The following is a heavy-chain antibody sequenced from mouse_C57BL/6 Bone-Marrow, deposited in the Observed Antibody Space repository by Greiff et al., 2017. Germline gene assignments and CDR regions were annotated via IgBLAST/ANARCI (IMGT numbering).Heavy chain of an antibody. CDR1: GFTFSSYA. CDR3: ARGLLFYDCEY. J-gene: IGHJ2*01. V-gene: IGHV5-4*03. CDR2: ISDGGSYT. Sequence: EVKVVESGGGLVKPGGSLKLSCAASGFTFSSYAMSWVRQTPEKRLEWVATISDGGSYTYYPDNVKGRFTISRDNAKNNLYLQMSHLKSEDTAMYYCARGLLFYDCEYWGEGTTLTVSS. D-gene: IGHD2-1*01.